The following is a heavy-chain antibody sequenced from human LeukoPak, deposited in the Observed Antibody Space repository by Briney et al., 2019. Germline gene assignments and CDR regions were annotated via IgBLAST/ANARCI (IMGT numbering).Heavy chain of an antibody. CDR3: ARVKARWDTNWFDP. CDR2: INPSGGST. J-gene: IGHJ5*02. V-gene: IGHV1-46*01. CDR1: GYTFISYY. Sequence: ASVKVTCKASGYTFISYYMHWLRQAPGQGLDWVGIINPSGGSTSYAQKFQGRVTMTRDTSTSTVYMELSSLISEDTAVYYCARVKARWDTNWFDPWGQGTLVTVSS. D-gene: IGHD1-26*01.